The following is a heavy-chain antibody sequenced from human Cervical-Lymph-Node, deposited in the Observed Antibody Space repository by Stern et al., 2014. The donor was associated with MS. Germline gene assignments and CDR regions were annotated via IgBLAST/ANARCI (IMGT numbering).Heavy chain of an antibody. Sequence: EVHLVESGGGLVKPGGSLRLSCAASRFPFTTYSMSWVRQAPGKGLEWVSSISSNSDYKDYADSVKGRFTISRDNAKNSLSLQMNRLRAEDTAVYYCATKKSIFGASFDYWGQGVLVTVSS. CDR1: RFPFTTYS. CDR3: ATKKSIFGASFDY. V-gene: IGHV3-21*01. CDR2: ISSNSDYK. J-gene: IGHJ4*02. D-gene: IGHD3-3*01.